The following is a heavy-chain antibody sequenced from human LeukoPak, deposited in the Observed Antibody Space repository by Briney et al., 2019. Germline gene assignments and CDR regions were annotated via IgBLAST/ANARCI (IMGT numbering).Heavy chain of an antibody. Sequence: ASVKVSCKASGYTFTSYGISWVRQPPGQGLEWMGWISAYNGNTNYAQKLQGRVTMTTDTSTSTAYMELRSLRSDDTAVYYCARSRIFGVVPKPFDYWGQGTLVTVSS. D-gene: IGHD3-3*01. CDR3: ARSRIFGVVPKPFDY. CDR2: ISAYNGNT. J-gene: IGHJ4*02. CDR1: GYTFTSYG. V-gene: IGHV1-18*01.